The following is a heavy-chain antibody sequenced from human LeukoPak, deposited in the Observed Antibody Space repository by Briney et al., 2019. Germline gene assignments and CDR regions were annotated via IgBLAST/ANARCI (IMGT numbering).Heavy chain of an antibody. CDR2: INHSGST. D-gene: IGHD5-24*01. Sequence: SETLSLTCAVYGGPFSGYYWSWIRQPPGKGLEWIGEINHSGSTNYNPSLKSRVTISVDTSKNQFSLKLSSVTAADTAVYYCARVDDYNSLYWGQGTLVTVSS. J-gene: IGHJ4*02. CDR3: ARVDDYNSLY. V-gene: IGHV4-34*01. CDR1: GGPFSGYY.